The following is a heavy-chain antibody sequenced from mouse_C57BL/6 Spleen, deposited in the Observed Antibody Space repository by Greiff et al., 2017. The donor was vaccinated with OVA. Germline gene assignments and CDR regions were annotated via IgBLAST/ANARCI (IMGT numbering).Heavy chain of an antibody. CDR1: GYTFTSYW. D-gene: IGHD1-1*01. V-gene: IGHV1-50*01. CDR2: IDPSDSYT. CDR3: ARGVVPGDWYFDV. Sequence: VQLQQSGAELVKPGASVKLSCKASGYTFTSYWMQWVKQRPGQGLEWIGEIDPSDSYTNYNQKFKGKATLTVDTSSSTAYMQLSSLTSEDSAVYYCARGVVPGDWYFDVWGTGTTVTVSS. J-gene: IGHJ1*03.